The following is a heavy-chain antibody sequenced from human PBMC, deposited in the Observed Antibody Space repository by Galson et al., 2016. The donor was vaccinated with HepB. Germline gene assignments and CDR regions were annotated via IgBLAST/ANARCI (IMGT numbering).Heavy chain of an antibody. V-gene: IGHV3-53*01. J-gene: IGHJ4*02. CDR2: IYSGGTA. D-gene: IGHD1-1*01. Sequence: SLRLSCAASGFTVSSSYMNWVRRAPGKGLEWVSVIYSGGTAYFADSGGSTYYAYADSVEGRFTISRDNSNNTLYPQMNGLRAEDTAVYYCAKERLVRRIFDHWGQGTLLTVSS. CDR3: AKERLVRRIFDH. CDR1: GFTVSSSY.